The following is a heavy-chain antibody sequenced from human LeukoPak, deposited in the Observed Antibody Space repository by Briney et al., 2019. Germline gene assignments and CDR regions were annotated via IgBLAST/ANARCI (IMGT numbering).Heavy chain of an antibody. Sequence: SGTLSLTCAVSGGSISSSNWWSWVRQPPGKGLEWIGEIYHSGSTNYNPSLKSRVTISVDTSKNQFSLKLSSVTAADTAVYYCVGYSYYYYMDVWGKGTTVTVSS. CDR3: VGYSYYYYMDV. CDR1: GGSISSSNW. CDR2: IYHSGST. J-gene: IGHJ6*03. V-gene: IGHV4-4*02.